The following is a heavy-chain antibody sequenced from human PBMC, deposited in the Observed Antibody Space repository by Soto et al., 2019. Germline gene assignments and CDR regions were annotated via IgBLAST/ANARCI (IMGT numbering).Heavy chain of an antibody. V-gene: IGHV3-7*03. Sequence: GGSVRLSCVASGFTFTTYWMSWVRQAPGKGLEWVANIRQDGGAQYYVGSVKGRFTISRDNAKNSVYLQMDSLRVEDTAVYYCVRGGHGSGSYLGSSWGQGILVTVSS. CDR2: IRQDGGAQ. D-gene: IGHD3-10*01. CDR3: VRGGHGSGSYLGSS. J-gene: IGHJ5*02. CDR1: GFTFTTYW.